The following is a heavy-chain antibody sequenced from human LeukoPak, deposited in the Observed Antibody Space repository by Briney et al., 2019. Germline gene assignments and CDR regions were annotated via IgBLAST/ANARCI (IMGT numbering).Heavy chain of an antibody. J-gene: IGHJ6*02. CDR2: INPNGGST. CDR3: ERDSEDSHSNDRKWGRVRGPYDGMDV. Sequence: ASVNVSCKGSGYTLTRYFIHWLQQAPGQGREGMGIINPNGGSTSYPQKLHGRVTMTRDTSTHTVYMELSGLKSEDAAVYYFERDSEDSHSNDRKWGRVRGPYDGMDVWGQGTTVTVSS. V-gene: IGHV1-46*01. D-gene: IGHD3-16*01. CDR1: GYTLTRYF.